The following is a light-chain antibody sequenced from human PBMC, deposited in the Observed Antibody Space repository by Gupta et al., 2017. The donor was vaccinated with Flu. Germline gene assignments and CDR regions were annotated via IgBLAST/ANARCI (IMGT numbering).Light chain of an antibody. CDR3: RQDKNSPRT. J-gene: IGKJ1*01. CDR1: QTIESW. V-gene: IGKV1-5*03. Sequence: PSTLYASVGARVEIICRASQTIESWMARHQQVPGKGPRLLIYNPSDLQSGVPSTFSGRDSEIELSLGISSLQPHDLATYYFRQDKNSPRTFGQGTKV. CDR2: NPS.